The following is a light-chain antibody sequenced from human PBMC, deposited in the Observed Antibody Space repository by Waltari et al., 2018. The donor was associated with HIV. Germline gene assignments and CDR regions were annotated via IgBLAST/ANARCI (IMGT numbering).Light chain of an antibody. CDR2: GTSN. V-gene: IGKV1-NL1*01. J-gene: IGKJ2*01. CDR3: QQYYTSPYT. CDR1: QGITTS. Sequence: DIQMTQSPSSLSASVGDRVTITCRASQGITTSLAWYQQKPGQAPKLLPYGTSNRVDTGVPSMFSGSGSGTDYTLPISSLQPEDFATCYCQQYYTSPYTFGQGTKVDIK.